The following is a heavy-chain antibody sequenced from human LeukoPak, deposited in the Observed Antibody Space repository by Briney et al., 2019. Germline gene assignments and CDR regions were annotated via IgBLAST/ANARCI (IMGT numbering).Heavy chain of an antibody. CDR3: AISAVAGTGFDY. J-gene: IGHJ4*02. CDR2: IYYSGST. V-gene: IGHV4-39*01. CDR1: GGSISSSSYY. D-gene: IGHD6-19*01. Sequence: SATLSLTCTVSGGSISSSSYYWGWVRQPPGKGLEWVGSIYYSGSTYYNPSLKRRVTISVDTSKNQFSLKLSSVTAADTAVYYCAISAVAGTGFDYWGQGTLVTVSS.